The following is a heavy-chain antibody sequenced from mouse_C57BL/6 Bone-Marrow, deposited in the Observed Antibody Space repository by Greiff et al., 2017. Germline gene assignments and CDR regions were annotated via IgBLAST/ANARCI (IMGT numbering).Heavy chain of an antibody. D-gene: IGHD1-1*01. CDR3: TITTVVARGYFDY. CDR2: IDPETGGT. J-gene: IGHJ2*01. CDR1: GYTFTDYE. Sequence: VQLQQSGAELVRPGASVTLSCKASGYTFTDYEMHWVKQTPVHGLEWIGAIDPETGGTAYNQKFKGKAILTADKSSSTAYMELRSLTSEDSAVYYCTITTVVARGYFDYWGQGTTLTVSS. V-gene: IGHV1-15*01.